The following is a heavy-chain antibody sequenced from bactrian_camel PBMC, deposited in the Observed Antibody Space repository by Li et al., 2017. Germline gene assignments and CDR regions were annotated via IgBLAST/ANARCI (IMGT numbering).Heavy chain of an antibody. CDR3: ALPAYNYNWGSFAY. J-gene: IGHJ6*01. V-gene: IGHV3S63*01. Sequence: HVQLVESGGGSVQDGGSLRLSCIASGFTFDGSDVGWFRQAEGNACEMVSSIGSDGTTEYGDSVKGRFTIARDNSKDTVYLQMNTLKSEDTALYYCALPAYNYNWGSFAYWGQGTQVTVS. CDR1: GFTFDGSD. D-gene: IGHD5*01. CDR2: IGSDGTT.